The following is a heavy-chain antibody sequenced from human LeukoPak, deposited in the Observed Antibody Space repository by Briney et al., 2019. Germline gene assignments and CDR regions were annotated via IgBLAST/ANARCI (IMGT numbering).Heavy chain of an antibody. J-gene: IGHJ3*02. CDR3: ARDRNEGQPGFHYYGSGPRAFDI. Sequence: PSETLSLTCTVSGGSISSSSYYWGWIRQPPGKGLEWIGSIYYSGSTYYNPSLKSRVTISVDTSKNQFSLKLSSVTAADTAVYYCARDRNEGQPGFHYYGSGPRAFDIWGQGTMVTVSS. CDR1: GGSISSSSYY. CDR2: IYYSGST. V-gene: IGHV4-39*07. D-gene: IGHD3-10*01.